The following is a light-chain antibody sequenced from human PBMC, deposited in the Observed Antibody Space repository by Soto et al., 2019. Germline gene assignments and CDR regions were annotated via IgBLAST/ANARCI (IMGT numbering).Light chain of an antibody. V-gene: IGKV1-39*01. J-gene: IGKJ1*01. Sequence: DIQMTQSPSSLSASVGDRVTITCRASQGISTYLNWYQQKPGKAPKLLIYGTSTLQSGVPLRFAGSGSGTHFTLTITSLQPEDFATYYCQQSYSTRPWTFGQGTKVDIK. CDR3: QQSYSTRPWT. CDR1: QGISTY. CDR2: GTS.